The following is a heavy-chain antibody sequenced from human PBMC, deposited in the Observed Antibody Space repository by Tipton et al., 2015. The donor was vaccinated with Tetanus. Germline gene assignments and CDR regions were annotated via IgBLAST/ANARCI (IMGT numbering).Heavy chain of an antibody. Sequence: TLSLTCAVSGASISSIYYWSWIRQHPGKGLDWIGYISYTGTTHYNPSLKSRVTISLDRSKNQFSLKLTSVTAADTAVYYCATVGLVTASVKYWGQGTLVTVSS. CDR2: ISYTGTT. CDR1: GASISSIYY. J-gene: IGHJ4*01. CDR3: ATVGLVTASVKY. D-gene: IGHD2-21*02. V-gene: IGHV4-31*11.